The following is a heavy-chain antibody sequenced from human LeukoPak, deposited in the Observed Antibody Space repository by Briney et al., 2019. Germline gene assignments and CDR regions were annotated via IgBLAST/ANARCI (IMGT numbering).Heavy chain of an antibody. CDR3: ARGLPPTQPYYGMDV. Sequence: PGGSLRLSCTASGFTVSSNYMSWVRQAPGKGLELVSVIYSGGSTYYADSVKGRFTISRDNSKNTLYLQMNSLRAEDTAVYYCARGLPPTQPYYGMDVWGQGTTVTVSS. CDR2: IYSGGST. V-gene: IGHV3-53*01. J-gene: IGHJ6*02. D-gene: IGHD6-13*01. CDR1: GFTVSSNY.